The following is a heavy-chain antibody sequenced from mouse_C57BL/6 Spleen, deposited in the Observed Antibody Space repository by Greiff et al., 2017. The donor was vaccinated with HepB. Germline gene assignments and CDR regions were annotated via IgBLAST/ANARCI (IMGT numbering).Heavy chain of an antibody. Sequence: EVQLQQSGPELVKPGASVKISCKASGYTFTDYYMNWVKQSHGKSLEWIGDINPNNGGTSYNQKFKGKATLTVDKSSSTAYMERRSLKSEDSAVYYCARKDYGYDEGFAYWGQGTLVTVSA. D-gene: IGHD2-2*01. CDR1: GYTFTDYY. V-gene: IGHV1-26*01. J-gene: IGHJ3*01. CDR2: INPNNGGT. CDR3: ARKDYGYDEGFAY.